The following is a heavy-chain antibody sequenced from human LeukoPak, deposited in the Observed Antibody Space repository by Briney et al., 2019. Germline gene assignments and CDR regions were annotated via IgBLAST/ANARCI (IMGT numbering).Heavy chain of an antibody. V-gene: IGHV3-7*01. CDR1: GFTFSNYW. CDR2: MKEDGSAR. Sequence: GGSLRLSCVASGFTFSNYWMSWVRQAPGKGLEWLANMKEDGSARYYVDSMKGGFTISRDNAKNSLYLQMNSLRAEDTAVYYCAREQGWSDYYDGMDVWGQGTTVTVSS. CDR3: AREQGWSDYYDGMDV. J-gene: IGHJ6*02.